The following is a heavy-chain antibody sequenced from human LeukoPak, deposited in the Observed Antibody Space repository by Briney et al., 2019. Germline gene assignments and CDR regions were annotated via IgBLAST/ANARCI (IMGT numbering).Heavy chain of an antibody. CDR3: ARLLDRDGYNTTLDY. D-gene: IGHD5-24*01. V-gene: IGHV1-18*01. CDR1: GYTFTSYG. CDR2: ISAYNGNT. Sequence: ASVKVSCKASGYTFTSYGISWVRQAPGQGLEWMGWISAYNGNTNYAQKLQGRVTMTTDTSTSTAYMELRSLRSEDTAVYYCARLLDRDGYNTTLDYWGQGTLVTVSS. J-gene: IGHJ4*02.